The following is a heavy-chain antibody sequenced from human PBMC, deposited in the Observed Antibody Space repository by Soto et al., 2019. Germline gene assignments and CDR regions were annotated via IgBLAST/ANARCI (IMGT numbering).Heavy chain of an antibody. D-gene: IGHD7-27*01. V-gene: IGHV3-23*01. CDR3: AKEKSVWGFVDF. CDR1: GFTFKTYA. CDR2: ISGSGGTI. Sequence: VQLLESGGGLVQPGGSLRLSCATFGFTFKTYAMTWVRQAPGKGLEWVAVISGSGGTIYYADSVKDRFTISRDKSKETVYLQMNSLRADDTALYYCAKEKSVWGFVDFWGQGTQVTVS. J-gene: IGHJ4*02.